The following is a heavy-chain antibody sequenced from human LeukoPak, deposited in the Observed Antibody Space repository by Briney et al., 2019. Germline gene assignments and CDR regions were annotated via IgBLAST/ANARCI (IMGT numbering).Heavy chain of an antibody. J-gene: IGHJ4*02. D-gene: IGHD3-9*01. CDR3: ARLRYFDWLSPGPFDY. Sequence: ASVKVSCKASGYTFTDYAVHWVRQAPGQGLEWMGWINPDSGGTKYAQKFQGRVTMTRDTSISTAYMELSRLRSDDTAVYYCARLRYFDWLSPGPFDYWGQGTLVTVSS. CDR1: GYTFTDYA. V-gene: IGHV1-2*02. CDR2: INPDSGGT.